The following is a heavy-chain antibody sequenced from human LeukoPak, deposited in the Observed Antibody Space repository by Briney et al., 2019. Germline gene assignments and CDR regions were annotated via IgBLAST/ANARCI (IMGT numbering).Heavy chain of an antibody. V-gene: IGHV4-31*03. D-gene: IGHD1-26*01. CDR1: GGSVSRGGYY. Sequence: SETLSLTCTVSGGSVSRGGYYWNWIRQHPGKGLEWIGFTSYSEGTYNPSLMSRITISVDISQNQFSLKMRDVTAADTAVYFCATADWESFYFDSWGQGALVAVSS. CDR3: ATADWESFYFDS. J-gene: IGHJ4*02. CDR2: TSYSEGT.